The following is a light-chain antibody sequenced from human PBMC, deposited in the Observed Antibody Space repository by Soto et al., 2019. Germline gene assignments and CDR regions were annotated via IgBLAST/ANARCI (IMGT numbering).Light chain of an antibody. CDR1: QSVNGD. J-gene: IGKJ4*01. CDR3: QQYHMWPLA. CDR2: GAT. V-gene: IGKV3-15*01. Sequence: THFPATLSVSPGERPTLFCRASQSVNGDLAWYQQRPGQAPRLLIFGATSRATDVPARFSGSGSGTDFTLSIDGLQSDDVGVYFCQQYHMWPLAFGGGTKVEIK.